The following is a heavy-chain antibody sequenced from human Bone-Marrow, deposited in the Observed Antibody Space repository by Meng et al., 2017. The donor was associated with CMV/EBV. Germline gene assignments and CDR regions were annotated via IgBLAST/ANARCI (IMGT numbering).Heavy chain of an antibody. V-gene: IGHV3-21*04. Sequence: GGSLRLSCAASGFTFSSYSMNWVRQAPGKGLEWVSSISSSSSYIYYADSVKGRFTISRDNAKNSLYLQMNSLRAEDTALYYCAKDTATIFGVVIIPYGMDVCGQGTTVAVSS. CDR3: AKDTATIFGVVIIPYGMDV. D-gene: IGHD3-3*01. CDR1: GFTFSSYS. CDR2: ISSSSSYI. J-gene: IGHJ6*02.